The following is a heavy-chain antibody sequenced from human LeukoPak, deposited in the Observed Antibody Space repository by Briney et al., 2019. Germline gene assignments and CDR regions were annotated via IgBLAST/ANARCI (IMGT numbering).Heavy chain of an antibody. CDR1: GYSFISYY. Sequence: ASVKVSCKASGYSFISYYIVWVRQAPGQGLEWMGLINPSGGSTSYAQKFQGRVTMTRDMSASTVYMELSSLRSDDTAVYYCARNEGGGFDSWGQGTLVTVSS. D-gene: IGHD1-26*01. J-gene: IGHJ4*02. CDR3: ARNEGGGFDS. V-gene: IGHV1-46*01. CDR2: INPSGGST.